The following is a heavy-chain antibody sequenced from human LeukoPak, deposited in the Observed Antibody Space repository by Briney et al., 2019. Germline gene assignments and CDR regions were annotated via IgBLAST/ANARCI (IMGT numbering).Heavy chain of an antibody. CDR3: ARDGCSSTSCYDWFDP. CDR2: IYYSGNT. D-gene: IGHD2-2*01. J-gene: IGHJ5*02. CDR1: GGSISSSNYY. V-gene: IGHV4-39*07. Sequence: PETLSLTCTVSGGSISSSNYYWGWIRQPPGKGLEWIGSIYYSGNTYYNPSLKSRLTISVDTAKNQFSLRLRSVTAADTAVYYCARDGCSSTSCYDWFDPWGQGALVTVSS.